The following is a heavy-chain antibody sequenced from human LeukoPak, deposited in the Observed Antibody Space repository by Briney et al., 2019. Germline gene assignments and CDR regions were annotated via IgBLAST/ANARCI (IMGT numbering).Heavy chain of an antibody. J-gene: IGHJ4*02. CDR3: AKVVRLWFAFYFDY. D-gene: IGHD3-10*01. CDR1: GFNLDNYA. CDR2: ISGNGYNT. V-gene: IGHV3-23*01. Sequence: GGSLRLSCAASGFNLDNYAMSWFRQAPGKGMEWVSAISGNGYNTYYADSVKGRFTICSESSGNTLSLQMHNLRAEDTAVYYCAKVVRLWFAFYFDYWGQGTLVTVSS.